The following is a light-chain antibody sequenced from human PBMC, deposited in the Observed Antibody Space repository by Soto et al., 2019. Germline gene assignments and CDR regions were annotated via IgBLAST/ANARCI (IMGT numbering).Light chain of an antibody. CDR2: AAS. CDR1: QAISNW. CDR3: QKYDRVPGT. J-gene: IGKJ1*01. V-gene: IGKV1-27*01. Sequence: DIQMTQSPSSLSASVGDRVTITCRASQAISNWLAWYQQKPGKLPELLIHAASTLQSGVPSRFSGSGYGTDFNLTISSLQPEDVATYYCQKYDRVPGTFGQGTRVEIK.